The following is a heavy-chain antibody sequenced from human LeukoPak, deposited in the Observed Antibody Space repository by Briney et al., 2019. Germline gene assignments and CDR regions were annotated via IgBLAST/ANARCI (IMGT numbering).Heavy chain of an antibody. D-gene: IGHD5-18*01. CDR1: GGSISSSNW. CDR3: ARDPHPYTATAHDAFDI. J-gene: IGHJ3*02. CDR2: IYHSGST. Sequence: PSETLSLTCAVSGGSISSSNWWSWVRQPPGKGLEWIGEIYHSGSTNYNPSLKSRVTISVDKSKNQFSLKLSSVTAADTAVYYCARDPHPYTATAHDAFDIWGQGTMVTVSS. V-gene: IGHV4-4*02.